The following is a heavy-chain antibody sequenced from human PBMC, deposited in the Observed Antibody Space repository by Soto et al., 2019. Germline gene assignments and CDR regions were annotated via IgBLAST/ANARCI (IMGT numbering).Heavy chain of an antibody. D-gene: IGHD3-10*01. Sequence: GVSAKVSCKVSGDTLNELSMHWVRQANGKGLEWMGGFDPEDGETIYAQKFQGRVTMTEDTSTDTAYMELSSLRSEDTAIYYCARDDEGGSYCDLGYWGQGTRVTVSS. CDR2: FDPEDGET. CDR3: ARDDEGGSYCDLGY. V-gene: IGHV1-24*01. CDR1: GDTLNELS. J-gene: IGHJ4*02.